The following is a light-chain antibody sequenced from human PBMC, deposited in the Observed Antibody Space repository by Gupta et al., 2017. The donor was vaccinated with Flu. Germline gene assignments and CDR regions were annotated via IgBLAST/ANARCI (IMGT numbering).Light chain of an antibody. Sequence: QSVVTQPPSASGTPGQRVTISCSGNNSNIGGNYVYWYLQLPGTAPKVLIYRNYQRPSGVPDRFSGSKSGTSASLAISGLRSEDEGDYYCATWDDTLRDYVFGAGTKVTVL. CDR2: RNY. V-gene: IGLV1-47*01. J-gene: IGLJ1*01. CDR3: ATWDDTLRDYV. CDR1: NSNIGGNY.